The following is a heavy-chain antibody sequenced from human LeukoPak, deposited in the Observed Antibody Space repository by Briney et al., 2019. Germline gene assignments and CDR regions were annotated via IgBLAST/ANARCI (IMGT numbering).Heavy chain of an antibody. Sequence: PGGSLRLSCSASGFNFHEHAMHWVRQAPGKGLEWVSAIDTTGYTYYAGSVKGRFTISRENARNSLYLQMNSLRAGDTAVYFCARVAAGGKGFDYWGQGILVTVSS. CDR1: GFNFHEHA. D-gene: IGHD6-13*01. CDR3: ARVAAGGKGFDY. CDR2: IDTTGYT. J-gene: IGHJ4*02. V-gene: IGHV3-13*01.